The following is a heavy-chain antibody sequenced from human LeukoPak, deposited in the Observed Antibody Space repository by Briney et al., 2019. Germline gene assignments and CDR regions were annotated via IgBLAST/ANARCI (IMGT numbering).Heavy chain of an antibody. D-gene: IGHD2-21*02. Sequence: GGSLRLSCAASGFTFSSYVMTWVRQAPGKGLEWVAGITASGGSSYHADSVKGRFTISRDNSKSTLYLQMNSLRAEDTAVYYCAKDVTAEAPPSWFDTWGQGTLVTVSS. CDR2: ITASGGSS. J-gene: IGHJ5*02. CDR3: AKDVTAEAPPSWFDT. CDR1: GFTFSSYV. V-gene: IGHV3-23*01.